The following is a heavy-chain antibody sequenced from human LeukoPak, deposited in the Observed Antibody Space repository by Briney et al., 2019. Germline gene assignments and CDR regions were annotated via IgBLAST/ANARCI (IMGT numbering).Heavy chain of an antibody. D-gene: IGHD3-10*01. J-gene: IGHJ3*02. V-gene: IGHV1-69*13. CDR1: GGTFSSYA. Sequence: SVKVSCKASGGTFSSYAISWVRQAPGQGLEWMGGIIPIFGTANYAQKFQGRVTITADESTTTAYMELSSLRSEDTAVYYCARNEDLLWFGEFPDAFDIWGQGTMVTVSS. CDR3: ARNEDLLWFGEFPDAFDI. CDR2: IIPIFGTA.